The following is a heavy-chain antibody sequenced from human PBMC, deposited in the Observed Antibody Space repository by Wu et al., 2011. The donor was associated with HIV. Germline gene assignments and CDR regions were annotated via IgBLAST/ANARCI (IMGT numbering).Heavy chain of an antibody. V-gene: IGHV1-69*15. J-gene: IGHJ4*02. CDR1: GGTFSSNA. Sequence: QVQLAQSGAEVMKPGASVKVSCKVNGGTFSSNAFTWVRQAPGQGLEWMGRIIPIFGTANYAQKFQGRVTITADESTSTAYMELSGLRSEDTAVYYCARGSGLGSYFDVWGQGTLVPVSS. D-gene: IGHD3-10*01. CDR2: IIPIFGTA. CDR3: ARGSGLGSYFDV.